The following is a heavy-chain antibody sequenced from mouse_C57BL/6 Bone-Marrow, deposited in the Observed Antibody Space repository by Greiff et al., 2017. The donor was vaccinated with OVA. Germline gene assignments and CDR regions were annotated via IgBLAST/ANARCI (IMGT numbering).Heavy chain of an antibody. D-gene: IGHD4-1*02. Sequence: EVHLVESGGGLVQSGRSLRLSCATSGFTFSDFYMEWVRQAPGKGLEWIAASRNKANDYTTEYSASVKGRFIVSRDTSQSILYLQMHARRAEDTASDYCAGRQLGRGDAMDDWGQGTSVTVSS. V-gene: IGHV7-1*01. CDR1: GFTFSDFY. J-gene: IGHJ4*01. CDR3: AGRQLGRGDAMDD. CDR2: SRNKANDYTT.